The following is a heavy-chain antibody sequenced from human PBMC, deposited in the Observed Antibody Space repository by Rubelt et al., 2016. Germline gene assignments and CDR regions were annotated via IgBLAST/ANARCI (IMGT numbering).Heavy chain of an antibody. J-gene: IGHJ4*02. CDR2: INRSGST. V-gene: IGHV4-34*01. CDR1: GGSFSGYY. Sequence: QVQLQQWGAGLLKPSETLSLTCAVYGGSFSGYYWSWIRQPPGTGLEWIGEINRSGSTNYNPSLKSRVTISVDTSKNQFSLKLSSVTAADTAVYYCACLKPTYYYDREYWGQGTLVTVSS. D-gene: IGHD3-22*01. CDR3: ACLKPTYYYDREY.